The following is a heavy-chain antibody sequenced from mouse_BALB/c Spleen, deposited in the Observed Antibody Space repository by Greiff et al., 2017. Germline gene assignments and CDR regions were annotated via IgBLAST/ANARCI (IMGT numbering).Heavy chain of an antibody. CDR1: GFAFSSYD. CDR3: TREVGNYYAMDY. Sequence: EVKLVESGGGLVKPGGSLKLSCAASGFAFSSYDMSWVRQTPEKRLEWVAYISSGGGSTYYPDSVKGRFTISRDNAKNTLYLQMSSLKSEDTAMYYCTREVGNYYAMDYWGQGTSVTVSS. CDR2: ISSGGGST. D-gene: IGHD2-1*01. V-gene: IGHV5-12-1*01. J-gene: IGHJ4*01.